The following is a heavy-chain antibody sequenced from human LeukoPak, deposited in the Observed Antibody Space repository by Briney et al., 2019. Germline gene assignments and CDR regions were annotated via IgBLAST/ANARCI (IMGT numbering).Heavy chain of an antibody. CDR1: GGSISSYY. J-gene: IGHJ4*02. D-gene: IGHD4-23*01. Sequence: SETLSLTCTVSGGSISSYYWSWIRQPPGKGLEWIGYIYYSGSTNYNPSLKSRVTISVDTSKNQFSLKLSSVTAADTAVYYCARGIDGGNGFDYWGQGTLVTVSS. V-gene: IGHV4-59*01. CDR2: IYYSGST. CDR3: ARGIDGGNGFDY.